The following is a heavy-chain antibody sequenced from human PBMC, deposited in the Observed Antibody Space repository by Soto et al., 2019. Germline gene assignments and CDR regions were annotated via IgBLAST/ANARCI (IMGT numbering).Heavy chain of an antibody. J-gene: IGHJ4*02. V-gene: IGHV4-31*03. D-gene: IGHD6-19*01. CDR2: IYHSGHR. CDR1: GGPINRGGYY. CDR3: ARESNVAAAPSHFDF. Sequence: PSETLSLTCTVSGGPINRGGYYWSWIRQHPEKGLEWIGYIYHSGHRYYNPSLDSRVTMSLDTSKNQFFLSLTSMAAADTAIYYCARESNVAAAPSHFDFWGQGTLVTVSS.